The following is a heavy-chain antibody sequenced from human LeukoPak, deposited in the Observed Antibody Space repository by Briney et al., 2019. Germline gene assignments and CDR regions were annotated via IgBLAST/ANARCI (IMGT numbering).Heavy chain of an antibody. Sequence: PGGSLRLSCAASGFTFSNNWMHWVRQAPGKGLVWVSRINPDGSGTTHADSVKGRFTVSRDNAKNTLYLQMNSLRAEDTAMYYCAIGCYYDSSGYCGFDYWGQGTLVTVSS. CDR1: GFTFSNNW. V-gene: IGHV3-74*01. CDR3: AIGCYYDSSGYCGFDY. J-gene: IGHJ4*02. CDR2: INPDGSGT. D-gene: IGHD3-22*01.